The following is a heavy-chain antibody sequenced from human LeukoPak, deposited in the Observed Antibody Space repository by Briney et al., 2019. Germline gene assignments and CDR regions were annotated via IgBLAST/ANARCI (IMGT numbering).Heavy chain of an antibody. CDR2: ISSSSYI. D-gene: IGHD3-22*01. J-gene: IGHJ4*02. CDR3: ARVSPLSYYDTSSFDY. CDR1: GFTFSSYS. Sequence: NAGGSLRLSCAASGFTFSSYSMNWVRQAPGKGLEWVSSISSSSYIYYADSVKGRFTISRDNAKNSLYLQMNSLRAEDTAVYYCARVSPLSYYDTSSFDYWGQGTLVTVSS. V-gene: IGHV3-21*01.